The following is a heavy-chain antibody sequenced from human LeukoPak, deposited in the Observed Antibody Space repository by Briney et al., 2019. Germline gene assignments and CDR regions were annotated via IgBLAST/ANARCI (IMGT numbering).Heavy chain of an antibody. D-gene: IGHD3-22*01. CDR1: GFTFSDHY. J-gene: IGHJ4*02. V-gene: IGHV3-49*04. CDR2: IRSKAYGGTT. Sequence: SLRLSCAASGFTFSDHYMDWVRQAPGKGLEWVGFIRSKAYGGTTEYAASVKGRFIISRDDSKSIAYLQMNSLNTEDAAVYYCTSFYYFDSSGSPFDYWGQGTLVTVSS. CDR3: TSFYYFDSSGSPFDY.